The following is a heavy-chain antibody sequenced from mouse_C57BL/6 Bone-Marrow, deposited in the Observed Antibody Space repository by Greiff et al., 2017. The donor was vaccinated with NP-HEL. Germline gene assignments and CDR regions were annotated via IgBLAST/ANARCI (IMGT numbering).Heavy chain of an antibody. Sequence: QVQLQQPGAELVRPGTSVKLSCKASGYTFTSYWMHWVKQRPGQGLEWIGVIDPSDSYTNYNQKFKGKATLTVDTSSSTAYMQLSSLTSEDSAVYYCARAYYDYDGAMDYWGQGTSVTVSS. CDR3: ARAYYDYDGAMDY. CDR2: IDPSDSYT. J-gene: IGHJ4*01. CDR1: GYTFTSYW. D-gene: IGHD2-4*01. V-gene: IGHV1-59*01.